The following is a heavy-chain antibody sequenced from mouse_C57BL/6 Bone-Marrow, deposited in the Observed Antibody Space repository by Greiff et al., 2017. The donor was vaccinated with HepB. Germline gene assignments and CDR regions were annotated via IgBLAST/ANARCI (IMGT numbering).Heavy chain of an antibody. D-gene: IGHD2-3*01. CDR2: IRSKSSNYAT. J-gene: IGHJ4*01. V-gene: IGHV10-3*01. CDR1: GFTFNTYA. Sequence: DVMLVESGGGLVQPKGSLKLSCAASGFTFNTYAMHWVRQAPGKGLEWVARIRSKSSNYATYYADSVKDRFTISRDDSQSMLYLQMNNLKTEDTAMYYCVRWRDGYLPYAMDYWGQGTSVTVSS. CDR3: VRWRDGYLPYAMDY.